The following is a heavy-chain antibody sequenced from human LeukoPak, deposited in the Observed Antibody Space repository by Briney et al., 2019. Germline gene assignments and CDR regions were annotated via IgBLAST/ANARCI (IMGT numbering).Heavy chain of an antibody. CDR1: GYTFTGYY. D-gene: IGHD3-22*01. CDR3: ARSYYYDSSGYYFYFDY. CDR2: INPNSGGT. J-gene: IGHJ4*02. V-gene: IGHV1-2*02. Sequence: ASVKVSCKASGYTFTGYYMHWVRQAPGQGLEGMGWINPNSGGTNYAQKFQGRVTMTRDTSISTAYMELSRLRSDDTAVYYCARSYYYDSSGYYFYFDYWGQGTLVTVSS.